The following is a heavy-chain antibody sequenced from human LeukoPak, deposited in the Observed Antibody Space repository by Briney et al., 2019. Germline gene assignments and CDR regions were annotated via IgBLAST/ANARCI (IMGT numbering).Heavy chain of an antibody. D-gene: IGHD6-13*01. CDR1: GFTFSSYG. CDR3: ARGGVPYSSSWYSPGY. Sequence: HAGGSLRLSCAASGFTFSSYGMHWVRQAPGKGLEWVAVIWYDGSNKYYADSVKGRFTISRDNSKNTLYLQMNSLRAEDTAVYYCARGGVPYSSSWYSPGYWGQGTLVTVSS. CDR2: IWYDGSNK. J-gene: IGHJ4*02. V-gene: IGHV3-33*01.